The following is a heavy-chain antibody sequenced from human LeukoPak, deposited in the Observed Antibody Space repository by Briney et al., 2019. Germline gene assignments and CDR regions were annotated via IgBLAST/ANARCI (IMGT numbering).Heavy chain of an antibody. J-gene: IGHJ6*03. Sequence: GGSLRLSCAASGFTFSSYLMSWVRQAPGRGLEGVARIKQDGSEKYYVDSVKGRFTISRDNAKNSLYLQMNSLRAEDTAVYYCARARYSSSWNYYYYYMDVWGKGTTVTVSS. D-gene: IGHD6-13*01. CDR2: IKQDGSEK. V-gene: IGHV3-7*04. CDR3: ARARYSSSWNYYYYYMDV. CDR1: GFTFSSYL.